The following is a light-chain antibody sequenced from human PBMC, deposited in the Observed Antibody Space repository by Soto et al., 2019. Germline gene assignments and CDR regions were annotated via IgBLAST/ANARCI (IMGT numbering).Light chain of an antibody. Sequence: QSALTQPASVSGSPGQSITISCTGTSSDVGSYNLVSWYQQHPGKAPKLMIYEGSKRPSGVSNRFSGSKSGNTASLTISGLQAEDEADYYCCSYAGSSTHYVFGTGTMVTVL. CDR2: EGS. V-gene: IGLV2-23*01. J-gene: IGLJ1*01. CDR1: SSDVGSYNL. CDR3: CSYAGSSTHYV.